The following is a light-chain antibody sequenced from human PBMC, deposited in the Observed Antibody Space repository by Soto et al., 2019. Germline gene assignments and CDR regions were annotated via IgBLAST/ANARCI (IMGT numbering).Light chain of an antibody. J-gene: IGKJ1*01. Sequence: DIQMTQSPSSLSASVGDRVTITCRASQSISNYLNWYQQKPGKAPNLLLNTVSRLQSGVPSRFSGSGSGTNFSLTISRLQPEDFANYDCQQSYDTPRTCGQGTKVEIE. CDR3: QQSYDTPRT. CDR2: TVS. V-gene: IGKV1-39*01. CDR1: QSISNY.